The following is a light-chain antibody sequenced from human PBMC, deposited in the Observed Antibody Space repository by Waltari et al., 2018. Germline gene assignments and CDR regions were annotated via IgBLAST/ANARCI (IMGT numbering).Light chain of an antibody. Sequence: EIVLTQSPGILSLSPGERATLSCRASQSVGKYLAWYQQKPGQAPRLLIYDASSRASGIPGRFSGRGSGTGFSLTISRLEPEDFAVYYCQKYVSLPATFGQGTRVEVK. J-gene: IGKJ1*01. CDR1: QSVGKY. V-gene: IGKV3-20*01. CDR3: QKYVSLPAT. CDR2: DAS.